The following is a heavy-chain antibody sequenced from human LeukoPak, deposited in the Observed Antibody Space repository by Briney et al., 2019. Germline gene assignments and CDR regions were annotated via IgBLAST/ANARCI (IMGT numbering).Heavy chain of an antibody. D-gene: IGHD3-9*01. CDR2: IYTSGIT. V-gene: IGHV4-4*07. Sequence: SETLSLTCTVSGGSISSYYWNWIRQPAGKGLEWIGRIYTSGITKYHPSFESRVTMSVDTSKRQLSLTLTSVTAADTAVYYCARDFPLTYDILIGPHYMDLWGKGTTVTVSS. CDR1: GGSISSYY. CDR3: ARDFPLTYDILIGPHYMDL. J-gene: IGHJ6*03.